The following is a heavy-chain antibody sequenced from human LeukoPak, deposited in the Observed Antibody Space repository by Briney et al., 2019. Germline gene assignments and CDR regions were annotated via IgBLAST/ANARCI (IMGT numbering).Heavy chain of an antibody. Sequence: GGSLRLSCAASGFTFNTYPMSWVRQAPGKGLEWVSAIGGSGGDTYYADSVKGRFTISRDNSKNTLYLQMNSLRAEDTAVYYCATSSGWYPKYFDYWGQGTLVTVSS. D-gene: IGHD6-19*01. J-gene: IGHJ4*02. CDR3: ATSSGWYPKYFDY. CDR2: IGGSGGDT. V-gene: IGHV3-23*01. CDR1: GFTFNTYP.